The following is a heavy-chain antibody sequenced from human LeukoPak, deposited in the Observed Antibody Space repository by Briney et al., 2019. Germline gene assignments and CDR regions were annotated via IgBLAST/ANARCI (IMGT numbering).Heavy chain of an antibody. CDR3: GRVSCDWVNYPFDV. CDR2: IKRDGSST. CDR1: GFTFSNYW. J-gene: IGHJ3*01. Sequence: GGSLRLSCAASGFTFSNYWMHWVRQAPGKGLVWVSRIKRDGSSTDYADSVKGRFTISRDNAKNTLYLQMNSVRAEDTAVYYCGRVSCDWVNYPFDVWGQGTKVTVSS. D-gene: IGHD2-21*02. V-gene: IGHV3-74*01.